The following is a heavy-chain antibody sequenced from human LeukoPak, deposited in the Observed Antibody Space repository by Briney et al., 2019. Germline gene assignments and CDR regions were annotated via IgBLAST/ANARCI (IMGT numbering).Heavy chain of an antibody. D-gene: IGHD6-13*01. CDR1: GFTFSSYS. V-gene: IGHV3-21*01. Sequence: GGSLRLSCAASGFTFSSYSMNWVRQAPGKGLEWVSSISSSSSYIYYADSVKGRFTISRDNAKNSLYLQMNSLRAEDTAVYYCARPRYSSSWYSDWFDPWGQGTLVTVSS. CDR3: ARPRYSSSWYSDWFDP. CDR2: ISSSSSYI. J-gene: IGHJ5*02.